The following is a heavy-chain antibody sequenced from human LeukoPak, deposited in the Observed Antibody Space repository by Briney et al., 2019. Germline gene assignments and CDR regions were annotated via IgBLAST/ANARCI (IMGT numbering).Heavy chain of an antibody. D-gene: IGHD3-10*01. J-gene: IGHJ4*02. CDR3: ARDPYYGSGSPY. V-gene: IGHV4-34*01. CDR1: GGSFSGYY. Sequence: SETLSLTCAVYGGSFSGYYWSWIRQPPGKGLEWIGEINHSGSTNYNPSLKSRVTMSVDTSKNQFSLKLSSVTAADTAVYYCARDPYYGSGSPYWGQGTLVTVSS. CDR2: INHSGST.